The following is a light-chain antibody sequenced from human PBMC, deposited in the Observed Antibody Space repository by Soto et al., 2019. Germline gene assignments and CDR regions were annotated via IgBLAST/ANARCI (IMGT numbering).Light chain of an antibody. CDR1: QSFRGL. Sequence: EVVLTQSPVTLSLSPGERATLSCRASQSFRGLLAWYQQKPGQAPRLLIYDAYNRATGIPPRFSGSGSGTDFTLTISSLEPEDSAVYYCQQHHKWPLTFGQGTRLEIK. J-gene: IGKJ5*01. CDR3: QQHHKWPLT. V-gene: IGKV3-11*01. CDR2: DAY.